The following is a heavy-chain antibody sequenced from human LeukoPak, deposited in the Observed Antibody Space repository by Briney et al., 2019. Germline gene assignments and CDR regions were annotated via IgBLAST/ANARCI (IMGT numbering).Heavy chain of an antibody. CDR3: ARTTEGYAGGPGYSYYYYMDV. V-gene: IGHV4-38-2*02. CDR1: GYSISSGYY. CDR2: IYHSGST. D-gene: IGHD5-12*01. J-gene: IGHJ6*03. Sequence: SETLSLTCTVSGYSISSGYYWGWIRQPPGKGLEWIGSIYHSGSTYYNPSLKSRVTISVDTSKNQFSLKLRSVTAADTAVYYCARTTEGYAGGPGYSYYYYMDVWGKGTTVTISS.